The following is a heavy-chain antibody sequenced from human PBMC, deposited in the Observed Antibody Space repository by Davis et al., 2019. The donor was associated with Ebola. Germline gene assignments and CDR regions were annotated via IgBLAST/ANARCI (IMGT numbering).Heavy chain of an antibody. CDR2: IKQDGSEK. D-gene: IGHD4-17*01. CDR1: GFTFSSYW. J-gene: IGHJ6*02. V-gene: IGHV3-7*01. CDR3: ARLKTPYDYGDLYYYYYGMDV. Sequence: GESLKISCAASGFTFSSYWMSWVRQAPGKGLEWVANIKQDGSEKYYVDSVKGRFTISRDNAKNPLYLQMNSLRAEDTAVYYCARLKTPYDYGDLYYYYYGMDVWGQGTTVTVSS.